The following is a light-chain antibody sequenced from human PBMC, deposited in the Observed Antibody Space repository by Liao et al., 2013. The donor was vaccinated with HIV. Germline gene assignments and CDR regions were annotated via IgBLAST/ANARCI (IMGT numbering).Light chain of an antibody. J-gene: IGLJ2*01. Sequence: YVLTQPPSVSVAPGKTARITCGGSNIESKSVHWYQQKPGQAPVLVTYYDSDRPSGIPERISGSNSGNTATLTISGVEAGDEADYYCQVWDSSSDHVVFGGGTKLTVL. CDR2: YDS. CDR3: QVWDSSSDHVV. V-gene: IGLV3-21*01. CDR1: NIESKS.